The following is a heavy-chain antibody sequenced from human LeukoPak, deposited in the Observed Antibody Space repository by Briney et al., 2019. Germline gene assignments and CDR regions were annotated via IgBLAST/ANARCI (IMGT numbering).Heavy chain of an antibody. D-gene: IGHD1-26*01. CDR2: IYPGDSDT. CDR1: GYRFTTYW. J-gene: IGHJ3*02. Sequence: GESLKISCKGSGYRFTTYWIGWVRQMPGKGLEWMGIIYPGDSDTRYSPSFQGQVTISADKSISTAYLQWSSLKASDTAMYFCAREHSGSQGAFDIWGQGTMVTVSS. CDR3: AREHSGSQGAFDI. V-gene: IGHV5-51*01.